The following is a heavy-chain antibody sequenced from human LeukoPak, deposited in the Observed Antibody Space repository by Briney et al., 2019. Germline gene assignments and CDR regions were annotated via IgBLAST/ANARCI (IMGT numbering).Heavy chain of an antibody. CDR1: GGSISSFY. V-gene: IGHV4-4*08. J-gene: IGHJ4*02. Sequence: PSETLSLTCTVSGGSISSFYWSWIRQPPGKGLEWIGFFHATRSTNYNPSLKSRVSISVDTSKNQVSLGLNSVTAADTAVYYCARGNYDSSGYYRNSMYYFDYWGQGTLVTVSS. D-gene: IGHD3-22*01. CDR3: ARGNYDSSGYYRNSMYYFDY. CDR2: FHATRST.